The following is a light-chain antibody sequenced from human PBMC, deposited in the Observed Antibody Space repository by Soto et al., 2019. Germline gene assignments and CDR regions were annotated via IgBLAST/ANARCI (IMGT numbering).Light chain of an antibody. Sequence: QSALTQPASVSGSPGQSITISCTGTNNDVGSYDLVSWYRQSPGEAPKLIIYDVTKRPSGVSDRFSASKSGNTASLTISGLQAEDEADYYCAAWDDILNGYVFGGGTKVTVL. CDR3: AAWDDILNGYV. CDR1: NNDVGSYDL. V-gene: IGLV2-23*02. CDR2: DVT. J-gene: IGLJ1*01.